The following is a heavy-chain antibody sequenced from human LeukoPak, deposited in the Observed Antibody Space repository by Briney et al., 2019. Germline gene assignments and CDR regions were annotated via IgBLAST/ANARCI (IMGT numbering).Heavy chain of an antibody. V-gene: IGHV4-59*01. CDR1: GGSISSYY. Sequence: SETLSLTCTVSGGSISSYYWSWIRQPPGKGLEWIGYIYYSGITNYNPSLKSRVTISVDTSKNQFSLKLTSVTAADTAVYYCARRINYFDYWGQGTLFTVSS. CDR3: ARRINYFDY. D-gene: IGHD5-24*01. J-gene: IGHJ4*02. CDR2: IYYSGIT.